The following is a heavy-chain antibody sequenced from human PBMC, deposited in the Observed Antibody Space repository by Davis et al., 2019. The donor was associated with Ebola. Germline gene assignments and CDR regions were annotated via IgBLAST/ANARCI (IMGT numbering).Heavy chain of an antibody. J-gene: IGHJ4*02. Sequence: GESLKISCAASGFTFSSYGMHWVRQAPGKGLEWVAFIRYDGSNKYYADSVKGRFTISRDNSKNTLYLQMNSLRAEDTAVYYCARDTGDSSGWRYYFDYWGQGTLVTVSS. CDR1: GFTFSSYG. D-gene: IGHD6-19*01. CDR2: IRYDGSNK. V-gene: IGHV3-30*02. CDR3: ARDTGDSSGWRYYFDY.